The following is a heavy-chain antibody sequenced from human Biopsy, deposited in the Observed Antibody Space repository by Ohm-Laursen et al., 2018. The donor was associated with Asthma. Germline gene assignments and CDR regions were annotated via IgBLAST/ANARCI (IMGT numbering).Heavy chain of an antibody. CDR1: GGTFSSYA. V-gene: IGHV1-69*01. CDR2: IIPIFGTA. D-gene: IGHD1-7*01. J-gene: IGHJ6*02. CDR3: ARDPHNSYLAPLRTKCNYYYYGMDV. Sequence: GSSVKVSCNASGGTFSSYAISWVRQAPGQGLEWMGGIIPIFGTANYAQKFQGRVTITADESTSTAYMELSSLRSEDTAVYYCARDPHNSYLAPLRTKCNYYYYGMDVWGQGTTVTVSS.